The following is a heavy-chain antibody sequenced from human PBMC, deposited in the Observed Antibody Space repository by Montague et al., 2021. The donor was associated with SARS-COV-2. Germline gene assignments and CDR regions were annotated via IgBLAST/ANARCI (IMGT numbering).Heavy chain of an antibody. J-gene: IGHJ4*02. CDR2: INYSGST. Sequence: SETLSLTCTVSGGSFSSDNYFWGWIRQPPGKGLEWIGYINYSGSTHYNPSLQSRVTLSKDTSKNQFSLRLTSATAADTAMYFCARAPIYRSSWYAYFDYWGQGTLVTVSS. V-gene: IGHV4-61*01. CDR1: GGSFSSDNYF. D-gene: IGHD6-13*01. CDR3: ARAPIYRSSWYAYFDY.